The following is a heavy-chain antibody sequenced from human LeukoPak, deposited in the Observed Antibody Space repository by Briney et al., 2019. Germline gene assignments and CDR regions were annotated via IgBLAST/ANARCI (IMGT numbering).Heavy chain of an antibody. V-gene: IGHV3-33*06. J-gene: IGHJ4*02. CDR1: GFTFSSYG. CDR3: ANDQSRRYYYERSGYLDY. D-gene: IGHD3-22*01. Sequence: GGSLRLSCAASGFTFSSYGMHWVRQAPGKGLEWVAVIWYDGSNKYYADSVKGRFTISRDNSKNTLYLQMNSLRAEDTAVYYCANDQSRRYYYERSGYLDYRGQGTLVNVSS. CDR2: IWYDGSNK.